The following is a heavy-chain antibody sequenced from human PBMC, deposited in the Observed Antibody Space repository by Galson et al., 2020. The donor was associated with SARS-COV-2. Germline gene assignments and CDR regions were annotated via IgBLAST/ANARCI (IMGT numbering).Heavy chain of an antibody. CDR2: ITTGSTYI. CDR1: GFTFSSYT. V-gene: IGHV3-21*01. J-gene: IGHJ6*03. Sequence: GESLKISCAASGFTFSSYTMNWVRQVPGKGLEWVSSITTGSTYINYADSVKGRFTISRDNAKNSLFLQMNSLRGGDTAVYFCARTGTPHYYYSYYMDVWGKGTTVTVSS. CDR3: ARTGTPHYYYSYYMDV. D-gene: IGHD6-13*01.